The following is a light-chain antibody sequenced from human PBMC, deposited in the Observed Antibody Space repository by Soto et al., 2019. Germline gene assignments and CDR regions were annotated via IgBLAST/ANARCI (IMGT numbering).Light chain of an antibody. CDR2: GAS. J-gene: IGKJ2*01. Sequence: EIVLTQSPGTLSLSPGERATLSCRASQSVSSSYLAWYQQKPGQAPRLLIYGASSRATDIPDRFSGSGSGTDFTLTISRLEPEDFAVYYCQQYGSSPRTFGQGTKLEI. V-gene: IGKV3-20*01. CDR1: QSVSSSY. CDR3: QQYGSSPRT.